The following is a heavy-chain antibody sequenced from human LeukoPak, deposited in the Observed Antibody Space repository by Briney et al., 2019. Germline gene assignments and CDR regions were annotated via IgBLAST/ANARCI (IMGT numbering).Heavy chain of an antibody. Sequence: ASETLSLTCTVSGGSISSGSCYWSWIRQPAGKGLEWIGRIYTSGSTNYNPSLKSRVTISVDTSKNQFSLKLSSVTAADTAVYYCARARYYGGNSRYYYYYMDVWGKGTTVTVSS. CDR1: GGSISSGSCY. CDR3: ARARYYGGNSRYYYYYMDV. D-gene: IGHD4-23*01. V-gene: IGHV4-61*02. J-gene: IGHJ6*03. CDR2: IYTSGST.